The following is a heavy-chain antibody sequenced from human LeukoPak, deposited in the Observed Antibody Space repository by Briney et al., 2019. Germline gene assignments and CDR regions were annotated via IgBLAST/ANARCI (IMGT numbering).Heavy chain of an antibody. CDR1: GYTFAIYF. D-gene: IGHD2-21*02. CDR2: IKPNSGVT. Sequence: ASVKVSCKTSGYTFAIYFMHWVRQAPGQGLEWMGYIKPNSGVTNYAQKFRDRVTMTWDTSISTAYIELSGLTSDDTAIYYCARPTYCGSDCYFNFDYWGQGTLVTVSS. J-gene: IGHJ4*02. CDR3: ARPTYCGSDCYFNFDY. V-gene: IGHV1-2*02.